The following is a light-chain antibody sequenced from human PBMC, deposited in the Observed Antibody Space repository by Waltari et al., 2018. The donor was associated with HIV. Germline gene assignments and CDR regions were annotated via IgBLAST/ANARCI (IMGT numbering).Light chain of an antibody. CDR1: RFNLGSNY. CDR2: RNT. CDR3: AAWDDSLSGPGV. J-gene: IGLJ2*01. V-gene: IGLV1-47*01. Sequence: QSVLTQPPSASGTPGQRDTISCSGSRFNLGSNYVYWYQHLPVTATKLLIYRNTQRPSGVPDRFSGSKSGTSASLAISGLRSEDEADYHCAAWDDSLSGPGVFGGGTKLTVL.